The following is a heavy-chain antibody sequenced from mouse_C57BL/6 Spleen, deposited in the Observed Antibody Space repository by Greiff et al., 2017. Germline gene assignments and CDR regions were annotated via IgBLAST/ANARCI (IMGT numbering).Heavy chain of an antibody. D-gene: IGHD2-4*01. J-gene: IGHJ3*01. Sequence: VQLQESGPGLVAPSQSLSITCTVSGFSLTSYGVDWVRQSPGKGLEWLGVIWGVGSTNYNSALKSRLSISKDNSKSQVFLKMNSLQTDDTAMYYCASVYYDYDAWFAYWGQGTLVTVSA. CDR3: ASVYYDYDAWFAY. CDR2: IWGVGST. V-gene: IGHV2-6*01. CDR1: GFSLTSYG.